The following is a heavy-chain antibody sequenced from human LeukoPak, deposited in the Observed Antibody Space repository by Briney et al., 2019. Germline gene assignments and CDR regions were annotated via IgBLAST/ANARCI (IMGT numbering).Heavy chain of an antibody. J-gene: IGHJ4*02. CDR1: GGSISSYY. D-gene: IGHD1-26*01. CDR2: ISYSGST. CDR3: ARHRRNSIVGATVVDY. V-gene: IGHV4-59*08. Sequence: SETLSLTCTVSGGSISSYYWSWIRQPPGKVLEWIGYISYSGSTNYNPSLKSRVTLSLDTSKNQFSLKLSSVTAADTAVYYCARHRRNSIVGATVVDYWGQGTLVTVSS.